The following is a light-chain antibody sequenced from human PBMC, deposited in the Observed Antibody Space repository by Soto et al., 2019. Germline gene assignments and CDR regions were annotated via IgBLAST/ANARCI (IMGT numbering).Light chain of an antibody. CDR3: QQYISYPYT. V-gene: IGKV1-5*03. CDR1: QSISSW. Sequence: DIQMTQSPSTLSASVGDRVTITCRASQSISSWLAWYQQKPGKAPKTLIYKASTLKTGVPSRFSGGGSGTEFTLTSISLQPDDFATYYCQQYISYPYTFGQGTKVEIK. CDR2: KAS. J-gene: IGKJ2*01.